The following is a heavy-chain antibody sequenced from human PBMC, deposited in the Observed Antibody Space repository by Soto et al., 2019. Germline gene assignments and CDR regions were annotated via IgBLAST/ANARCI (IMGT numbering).Heavy chain of an antibody. D-gene: IGHD2-2*01. CDR3: AKSRLVCSSTSCYEYGAFDI. CDR2: ISGSGGST. V-gene: IGHV3-23*01. J-gene: IGHJ3*02. CDR1: GFTFSSYA. Sequence: GGSLRLSCAASGFTFSSYAMSWVRQAPGKGLEWVSAISGSGGSTYYADSVKGRFTISRDNSKNTLYLQMNSLRAEDKAVYYCAKSRLVCSSTSCYEYGAFDIWGQGTMVTVSS.